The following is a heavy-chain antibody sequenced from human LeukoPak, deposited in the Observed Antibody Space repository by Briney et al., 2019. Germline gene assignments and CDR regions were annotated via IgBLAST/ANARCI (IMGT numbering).Heavy chain of an antibody. CDR1: GFTFSSYW. J-gene: IGHJ4*02. V-gene: IGHV3-74*01. D-gene: IGHD3-10*01. CDR2: INSDGSTI. CDR3: VGYYGIDY. Sequence: GGSLRLSCAASGFTFSSYWMHWVRQAPGKGLVWVSRINSDGSTIDYAGSVKGRFTISRDNAKNTLYLQMNSLRVEDTAVYYCVGYYGIDYWGQGTLVTVSS.